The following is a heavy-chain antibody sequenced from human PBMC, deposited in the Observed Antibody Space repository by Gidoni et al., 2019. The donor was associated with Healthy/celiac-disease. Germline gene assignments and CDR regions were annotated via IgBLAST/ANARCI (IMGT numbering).Heavy chain of an antibody. CDR3: ARGVVVPAAGYYYGMDV. CDR1: GLTFSSDS. Sequence: EVQLVESGGGLVKPGGSLRLSGAAPGLTFSSDSMNWVRQAPGKGLEWVSSISSSSSYIYYADSVKGRFTISRDNAKNSLYLQMNSLRAEDTAVYYCARGVVVPAAGYYYGMDVWGQGTTVTVSS. V-gene: IGHV3-21*01. D-gene: IGHD2-2*01. J-gene: IGHJ6*02. CDR2: ISSSSSYI.